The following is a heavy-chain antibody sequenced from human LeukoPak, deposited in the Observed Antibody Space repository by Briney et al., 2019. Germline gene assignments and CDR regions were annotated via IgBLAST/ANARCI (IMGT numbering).Heavy chain of an antibody. CDR1: GYTFTGYY. V-gene: IGHV1-2*02. Sequence: GASVKVSCKASGYTFTGYYMHWVRQAPGQGLEWMGWINPNSGGTNYAQKFQGRVTMTRDTSISTAYMELSRLRSDDTAVYYCARWRSGGSGYDVPLFNWFDPWGQGTLVTVSS. CDR3: ARWRSGGSGYDVPLFNWFDP. CDR2: INPNSGGT. J-gene: IGHJ5*02. D-gene: IGHD5-12*01.